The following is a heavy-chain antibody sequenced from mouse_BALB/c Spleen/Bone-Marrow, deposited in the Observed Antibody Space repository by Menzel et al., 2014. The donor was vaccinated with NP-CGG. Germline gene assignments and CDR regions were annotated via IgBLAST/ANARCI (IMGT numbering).Heavy chain of an antibody. D-gene: IGHD2-2*01. J-gene: IGHJ4*01. CDR2: IRSKSNNYAT. V-gene: IGHV10-3*03. CDR1: GFTFNTYA. Sequence: EVNLVESGGGLVQPKGSLKLSCAASGFTFNTYAMHWVCQAPGKGLEWVARIRSKSNNYATYYADSVKDRFTISRDDSQSSLYMQMNNLNTQAKAKYYCVREGYYGSGDYALDYWGQGTSVTVSS. CDR3: VREGYYGSGDYALDY.